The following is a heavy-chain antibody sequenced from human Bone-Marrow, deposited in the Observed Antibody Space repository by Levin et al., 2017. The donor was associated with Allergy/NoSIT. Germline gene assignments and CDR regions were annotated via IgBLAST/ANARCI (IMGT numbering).Heavy chain of an antibody. J-gene: IGHJ6*02. CDR2: IIPVLGAT. Sequence: SVKVSCKASGGILSRHAITWVRQAPGQGLEWMGRIIPVLGATKYAPKYDGRVTFTADQSTSTSYMDLSSLRPNDTAVYYCVRTNSAMGVYNFMDVWGQGTAVTVS. V-gene: IGHV1-69*11. D-gene: IGHD3-10*01. CDR1: GGILSRHA. CDR3: VRTNSAMGVYNFMDV.